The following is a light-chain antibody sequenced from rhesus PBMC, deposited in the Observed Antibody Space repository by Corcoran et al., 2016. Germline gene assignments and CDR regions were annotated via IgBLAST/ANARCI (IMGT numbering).Light chain of an antibody. V-gene: IGKV1-22*01. CDR2: QAS. CDR1: QSISSW. CDR3: LQYSSGPYS. Sequence: DIQMTQSPSSLSASVGDTVTITCRASQSISSWLDWYQQKPGKAPKLLIYQASSLQSGVPSRFSGSGAGTVFTLTISSLQPEDFASYYCLQYSSGPYSFGQGTKVEIK. J-gene: IGKJ2*01.